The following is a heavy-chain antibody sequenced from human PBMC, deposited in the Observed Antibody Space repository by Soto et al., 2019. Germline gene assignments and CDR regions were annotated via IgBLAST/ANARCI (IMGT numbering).Heavy chain of an antibody. D-gene: IGHD3-3*01. J-gene: IGHJ4*02. CDR2: ISGSGGST. CDR1: GFTFSSYA. CDR3: AKDPSYDFWSGSGKIIDY. V-gene: IGHV3-23*01. Sequence: EVQLLESGGGLVQPGGSLRLSCAASGFTFSSYAMSWVRQAPGKGLEWVSAISGSGGSTYYADSVKGRFTISRDNSKNTLYLQMNSLRAEDTAVYYCAKDPSYDFWSGSGKIIDYWGQGTLVTVSS.